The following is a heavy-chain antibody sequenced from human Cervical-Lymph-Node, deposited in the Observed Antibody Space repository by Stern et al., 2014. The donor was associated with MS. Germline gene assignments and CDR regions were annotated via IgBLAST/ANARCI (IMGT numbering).Heavy chain of an antibody. CDR3: AKHACTGAACPFDL. V-gene: IGHV4-39*01. D-gene: IGHD2-8*02. CDR2: CYYSGAT. CDR1: GDSISSYTHY. J-gene: IGHJ4*02. Sequence: QVQLQESGPGLVKPSETLSLTCAVSGDSISSYTHYWAWIRQPPGKGLQWIGSCYYSGATSCTPSRKSPIPIPVTNSKNPFSLGLNSVTAADTAVYYCAKHACTGAACPFDLWGQGTLVTVSS.